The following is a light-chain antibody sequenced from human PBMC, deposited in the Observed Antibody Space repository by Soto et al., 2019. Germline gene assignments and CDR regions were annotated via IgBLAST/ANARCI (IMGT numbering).Light chain of an antibody. CDR1: QSVGSD. Sequence: EIVLTQSPATLSVYPGGRATLSCRASQSVGSDLAWYQQAPGQAPRLLIYGVSSRATGTPDRFSGSGSGTDFTLTISRLEPEDFAVYYCQQYDSSPETFGQGTKVDIK. J-gene: IGKJ1*01. CDR3: QQYDSSPET. CDR2: GVS. V-gene: IGKV3-20*01.